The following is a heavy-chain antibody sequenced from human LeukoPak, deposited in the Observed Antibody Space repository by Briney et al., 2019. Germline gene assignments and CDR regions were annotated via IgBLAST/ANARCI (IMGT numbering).Heavy chain of an antibody. CDR2: ISGSGGST. V-gene: IGHV3-23*01. Sequence: GGSLRLSCGASGFTFSSYGMTWVRQAPGKGLEWVSAISGSGGSTYYADSVKGRFTISRDNSKNTLYLQMNSLRAEDTAVYYCAKVLDTAMAFDYWGQGTLVTVSS. CDR3: AKVLDTAMAFDY. J-gene: IGHJ4*02. CDR1: GFTFSSYG. D-gene: IGHD5-18*01.